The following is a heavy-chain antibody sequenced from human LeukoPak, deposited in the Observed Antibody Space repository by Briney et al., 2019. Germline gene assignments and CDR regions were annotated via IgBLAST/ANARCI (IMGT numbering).Heavy chain of an antibody. Sequence: SVKVSCKASGGTFSSYAISWVRQAPGQGLEWMGGIIPIFGTANYAQKFQGRVTITADESTSTAYMELSSLRSEDTAVYYCARDRLKGSGPHFRYYYYYMDVWGKGTTVTVSS. CDR1: GGTFSSYA. CDR2: IIPIFGTA. J-gene: IGHJ6*03. V-gene: IGHV1-69*13. D-gene: IGHD3-10*01. CDR3: ARDRLKGSGPHFRYYYYYMDV.